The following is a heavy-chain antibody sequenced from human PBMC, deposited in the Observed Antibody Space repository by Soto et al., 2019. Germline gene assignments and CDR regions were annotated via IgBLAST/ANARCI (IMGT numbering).Heavy chain of an antibody. V-gene: IGHV4-59*08. Sequence: PSETLSLTCIVSGDSISGYYWSWIRQPPGKGLEWIGHIHYSGITKYNPSLKSRVTMSVDTSKNQFSLKLTSVTAADTAVYYCARQAYCSSNNCYPYQDWGQGTLVTVSS. CDR1: GDSISGYY. CDR2: IHYSGIT. CDR3: ARQAYCSSNNCYPYQD. J-gene: IGHJ1*01. D-gene: IGHD2-2*01.